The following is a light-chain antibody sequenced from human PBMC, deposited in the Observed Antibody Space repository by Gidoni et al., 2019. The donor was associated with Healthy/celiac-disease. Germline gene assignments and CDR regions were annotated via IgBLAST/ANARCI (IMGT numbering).Light chain of an antibody. CDR2: EGS. J-gene: IGLJ1*01. CDR3: CSYAGSSTVDV. V-gene: IGLV2-23*01. CDR1: SSDVGSYNL. Sequence: QSALTQPASVPGSPGQSITIFCTGTSSDVGSYNLVSWYQQHPGKAPTPMIYEGSKRPSGVSNRFSGSKSGNTASLTISGLQAEDEADYYCCSYAGSSTVDVFGTGTKVTVL.